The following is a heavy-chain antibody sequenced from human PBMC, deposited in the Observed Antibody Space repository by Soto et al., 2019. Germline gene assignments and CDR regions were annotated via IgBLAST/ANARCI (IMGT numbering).Heavy chain of an antibody. CDR1: GFTFSDYD. J-gene: IGHJ4*02. D-gene: IGHD6-19*01. V-gene: IGHV3-30*18. Sequence: VQLVESGGGVVQPGRSLRLSCAASGFTFSDYDMHWVRHAPGKGLEWVAVVSHDGRNTHYADSVKGRFNISRDSSKNTVSLEMTSLRAEDTAVYYCAKGGRQWLVTSAFNYWGQGALVNFSS. CDR2: VSHDGRNT. CDR3: AKGGRQWLVTSAFNY.